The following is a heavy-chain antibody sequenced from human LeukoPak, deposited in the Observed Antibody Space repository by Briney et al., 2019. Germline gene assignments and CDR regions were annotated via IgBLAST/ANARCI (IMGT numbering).Heavy chain of an antibody. D-gene: IGHD1-26*01. V-gene: IGHV3-33*06. CDR1: GFTFSSYG. CDR3: AKAPTRGYYSWFDP. J-gene: IGHJ5*02. Sequence: GGSLRLSCAASGFTFSSYGMHWVRQAPGKGLEWVAVIWYDGSNKYYADSVKGRFTISRDNSKNTLYLQMNSLRAEDTAVYYCAKAPTRGYYSWFDPWGQGTLVTVSS. CDR2: IWYDGSNK.